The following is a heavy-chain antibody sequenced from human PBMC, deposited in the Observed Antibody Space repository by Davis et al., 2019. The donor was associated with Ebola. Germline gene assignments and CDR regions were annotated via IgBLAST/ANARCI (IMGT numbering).Heavy chain of an antibody. J-gene: IGHJ5*02. CDR2: MNPNSGNT. Sequence: ASVKVSCKASGYTFINYGLVWVRQATGQGLEWMGWMNPNSGNTGYAQKFQGRVTMTRNASISTAYMELSSLRSEDTALYYCTRRGRFDPWGQGTLVTVSS. CDR1: GYTFINYG. V-gene: IGHV1-8*02. CDR3: TRRGRFDP.